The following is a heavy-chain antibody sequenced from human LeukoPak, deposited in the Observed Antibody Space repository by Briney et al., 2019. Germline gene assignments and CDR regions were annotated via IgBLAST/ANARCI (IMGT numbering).Heavy chain of an antibody. Sequence: GGSLRLSCAVSGFTFTTSTMSWVRQAPGKGLEWVSGISGSVATTYYADSVEGRFTISRDNDKRLLYLQMDSLRAGDTAVYYCARSTSGTFDHWGQGMLVTVS. CDR3: ARSTSGTFDH. D-gene: IGHD5/OR15-5a*01. CDR2: ISGSVATT. CDR1: GFTFTTST. J-gene: IGHJ4*02. V-gene: IGHV3-23*01.